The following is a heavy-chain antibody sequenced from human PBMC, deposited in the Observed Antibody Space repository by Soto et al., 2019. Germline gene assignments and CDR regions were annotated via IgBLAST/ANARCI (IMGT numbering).Heavy chain of an antibody. CDR1: GFTFNNYA. CDR2: ISGSGGST. J-gene: IGHJ4*02. D-gene: IGHD5-12*01. CDR3: ARIYNAYHYNYDY. V-gene: IGHV3-23*01. Sequence: GGSLRLSCAASGFTFNNYAINWVRQAPGKGLEWVSGISGSGGSTYYADSVKGRFTISRDNSKNTLYLQMNSLRAEDTAVYYCARIYNAYHYNYDYWGQGPLVTVSS.